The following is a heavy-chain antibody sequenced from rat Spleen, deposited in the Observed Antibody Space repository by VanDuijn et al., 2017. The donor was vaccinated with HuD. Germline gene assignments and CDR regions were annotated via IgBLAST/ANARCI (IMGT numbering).Heavy chain of an antibody. V-gene: IGHV3-3*01. Sequence: QLQESGPGLVKPSQSLSLTCSVTVYSITSSYRWNWIRKFPGNKLEWMGYINSAGSTNYNPSLKSRISLTRDTSKNQFFLQVNSVTTEDTATYYCATRAAMGGMDAWGQGASVTVSS. CDR3: ATRAAMGGMDA. J-gene: IGHJ4*01. D-gene: IGHD1-2*01. CDR2: INSAGST. CDR1: VYSITSSYR.